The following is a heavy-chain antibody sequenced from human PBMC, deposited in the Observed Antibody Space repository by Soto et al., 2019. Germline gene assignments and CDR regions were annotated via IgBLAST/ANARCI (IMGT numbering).Heavy chain of an antibody. D-gene: IGHD6-19*01. CDR3: AKGREWLVRYYYYYGMDV. CDR1: GFTFSSYG. Sequence: SLRLSCAASGFTFSSYGMHWVRQAPGKGLEWVAVISYDGSNKYYADSVKGRFTISRDNSKNTLYLQMNSLRAEDTAVYYCAKGREWLVRYYYYYGMDVWGQGTTVTVSS. CDR2: ISYDGSNK. J-gene: IGHJ6*02. V-gene: IGHV3-30*18.